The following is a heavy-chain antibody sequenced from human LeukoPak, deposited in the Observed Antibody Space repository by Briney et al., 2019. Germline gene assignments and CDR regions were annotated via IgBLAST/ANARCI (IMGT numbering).Heavy chain of an antibody. CDR2: ISSNGGST. CDR3: ARVGAAAGTYDY. V-gene: IGHV3-64*01. Sequence: GGSLRLSCAASGFTFSSYAMHWVRQAPGKGLEYVSAISSNGGSTYYAHSVKGRFTISRDNSKNTLYLQMGSLRAEDMAVYYCARVGAAAGTYDYWGQGTLVTVSS. J-gene: IGHJ4*02. D-gene: IGHD6-13*01. CDR1: GFTFSSYA.